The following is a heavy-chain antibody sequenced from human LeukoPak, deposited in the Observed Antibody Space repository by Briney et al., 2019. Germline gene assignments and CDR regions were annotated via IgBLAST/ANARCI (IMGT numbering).Heavy chain of an antibody. Sequence: SVKVCCKASGGTFSSYDISWVRQAPGQGLEWMGGIIPIFGTANYAQKFQGRVTITTDESTSTAYMELSSLRSEDTAVYYCARGSGTTSWYYYYMDVWGKGTTVTVSS. CDR1: GGTFSSYD. D-gene: IGHD1-7*01. V-gene: IGHV1-69*05. CDR2: IIPIFGTA. CDR3: ARGSGTTSWYYYYMDV. J-gene: IGHJ6*03.